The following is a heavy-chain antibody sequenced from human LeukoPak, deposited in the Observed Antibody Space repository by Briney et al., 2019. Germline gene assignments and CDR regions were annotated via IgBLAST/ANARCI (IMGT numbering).Heavy chain of an antibody. CDR1: GFTFSSYA. CDR3: AKAGHSSGYYSDAFDI. Sequence: GGSLRLSCAASGFTFSSYAMSWVRQAPGKGLEWVSAISGSGGSTYYADSVQGRFPISRDNYKNTLYLQMNSLRAEDTAVYYCAKAGHSSGYYSDAFDIWGQGTMVTGSS. CDR2: ISGSGGST. V-gene: IGHV3-23*01. D-gene: IGHD3-22*01. J-gene: IGHJ3*02.